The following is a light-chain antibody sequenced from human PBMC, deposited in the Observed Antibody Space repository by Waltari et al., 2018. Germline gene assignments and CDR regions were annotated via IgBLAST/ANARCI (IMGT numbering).Light chain of an antibody. V-gene: IGLV5-37*01. Sequence: QPVLTQPPSSSASPGESARLTCTLPSDINVGSHNIYWYQKKPGSPPRYLLYYYSDSDQGLGSGVPSRVSGTRYGLANMGMLHISGLQSDDEANYYSMIGPDDTYWVFGGGTKLTVL. J-gene: IGLJ3*02. CDR3: MIGPDDTYWV. CDR1: SDINVGSHN. CDR2: YYSDSDQ.